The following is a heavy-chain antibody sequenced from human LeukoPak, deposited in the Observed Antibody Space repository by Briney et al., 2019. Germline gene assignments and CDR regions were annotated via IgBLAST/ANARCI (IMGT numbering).Heavy chain of an antibody. CDR3: ARDSGSYSNALNFDY. V-gene: IGHV1-69*05. CDR1: GGTFSSYA. CDR2: IIPIFGTA. D-gene: IGHD1-26*01. J-gene: IGHJ4*02. Sequence: SVKVSCKASGGTFSSYAISWVRQAPGQGLEWMGGIIPIFGTANYAQKFQGRVTITTDESTSTAYMELSSLRSEDTAVYYCARDSGSYSNALNFDYWGQGTLVTVSS.